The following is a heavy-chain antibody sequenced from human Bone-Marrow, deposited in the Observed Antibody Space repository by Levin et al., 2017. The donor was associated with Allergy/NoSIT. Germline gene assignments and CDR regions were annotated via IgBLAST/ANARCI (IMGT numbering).Heavy chain of an antibody. CDR2: INHSGST. CDR1: GGSFSGYY. V-gene: IGHV4-34*01. CDR3: ARVGAAGTCWFDP. J-gene: IGHJ5*02. D-gene: IGHD6-13*01. Sequence: SCAVYGGSFSGYYWSWIRQPPGKGLEWIGEINHSGSTNYNPSLKSRVTISVDTSKNQFSLKLSSVTAADTAVYYCARVGAAGTCWFDPWGQGTLVTVSS.